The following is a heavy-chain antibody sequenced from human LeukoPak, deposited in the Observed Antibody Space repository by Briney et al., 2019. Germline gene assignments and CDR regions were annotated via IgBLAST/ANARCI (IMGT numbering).Heavy chain of an antibody. CDR1: GFTFSSFS. J-gene: IGHJ4*02. D-gene: IGHD3-10*01. V-gene: IGHV3-48*02. CDR3: AREYGSGTPDFDY. CDR2: FSTSSGTI. Sequence: GGSLRLSCAASGFTFSSFSMNWVRQAPGKGLEWVSYFSTSSGTISYADSVKGRFTVSRDNAKNSLYLQMNSLRDEDTAVYYCAREYGSGTPDFDYWGQGTLVSVSS.